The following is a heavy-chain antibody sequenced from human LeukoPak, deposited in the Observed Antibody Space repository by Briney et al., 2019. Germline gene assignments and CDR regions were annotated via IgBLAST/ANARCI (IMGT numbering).Heavy chain of an antibody. CDR3: ARSLFPYEGWFDP. Sequence: ASVKVSCKASGYTFTSYDINWVRQATGQGLEWMGWMNPNSDNTGYAQKFQGRVTMTRNTHISTAYMEPNSLRSEDAAVYYCARSLFPYEGWFDPWGQGPLVTVSS. CDR1: GYTFTSYD. D-gene: IGHD2-21*01. J-gene: IGHJ5*02. V-gene: IGHV1-8*01. CDR2: MNPNSDNT.